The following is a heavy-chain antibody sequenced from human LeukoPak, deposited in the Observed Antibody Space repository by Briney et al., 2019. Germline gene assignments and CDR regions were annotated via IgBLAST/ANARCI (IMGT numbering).Heavy chain of an antibody. V-gene: IGHV3-21*01. J-gene: IGHJ6*02. CDR3: ARDFGRTSDWQPRLYYGMDV. CDR2: ITSSLSYI. CDR1: GFTFKSYT. D-gene: IGHD2-2*01. Sequence: PGGSLRLSCAASGFTFKSYTMNWVRQAPGKGLEWVSPITSSLSYISYADSVKGRFTISRDNAKNSLSLQMNSLRAEDTAVYYCARDFGRTSDWQPRLYYGMDVWGQGTTVTVSS.